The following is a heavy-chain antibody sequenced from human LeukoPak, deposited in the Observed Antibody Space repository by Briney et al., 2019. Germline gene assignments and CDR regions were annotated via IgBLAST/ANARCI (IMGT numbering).Heavy chain of an antibody. D-gene: IGHD3-10*01. V-gene: IGHV4-59*01. CDR2: ISSGGGA. CDR1: GGSISSSY. J-gene: IGHJ6*02. Sequence: PSETLSLTCSVSGGSISSSYWSWIRQSPGEQLEHIAYISSGGGANYNPSLKSRVTISVDTSKNQFSLKLSSVTAADTAVYYCARGGRGIWFGELLYPNYGMDVWGQGTTVTVSS. CDR3: ARGGRGIWFGELLYPNYGMDV.